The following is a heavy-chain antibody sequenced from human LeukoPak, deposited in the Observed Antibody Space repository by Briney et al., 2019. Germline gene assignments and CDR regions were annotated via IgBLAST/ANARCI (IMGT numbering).Heavy chain of an antibody. J-gene: IGHJ1*01. CDR2: IWYDGSNK. Sequence: GGSLRLSCAASGFTFSSYGMHWVRQAPGKGLEWVAVIWYDGSNKYYADSVKGRFTVSRDNSKNTVYLQMNSLRAEDTALYYCVCYDNAAEYFHYWGQGTLVTVSS. CDR1: GFTFSSYG. CDR3: VCYDNAAEYFHY. D-gene: IGHD3-22*01. V-gene: IGHV3-33*01.